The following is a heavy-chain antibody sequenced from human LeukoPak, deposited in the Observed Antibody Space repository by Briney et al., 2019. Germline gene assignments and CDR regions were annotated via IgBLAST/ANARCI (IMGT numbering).Heavy chain of an antibody. V-gene: IGHV4-34*01. Sequence: SETLSLTCAVYGGSFSGYYWCWIRQPPGKGLEWIGEINHSGSTNYNPSLKSRVTISVDTSKNQFSLKLSSVTAADTAVYYCARGLVVVPAAMRGAGWFDPWGQGTLVTVSS. CDR2: INHSGST. J-gene: IGHJ5*02. CDR1: GGSFSGYY. D-gene: IGHD2-2*01. CDR3: ARGLVVVPAAMRGAGWFDP.